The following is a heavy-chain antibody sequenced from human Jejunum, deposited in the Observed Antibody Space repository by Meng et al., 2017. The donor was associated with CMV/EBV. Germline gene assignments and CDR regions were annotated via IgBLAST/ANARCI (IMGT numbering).Heavy chain of an antibody. D-gene: IGHD4/OR15-4a*01. V-gene: IGHV1-2*06. CDR1: GYSFTAYY. CDR3: ARDRVAGGANWFDP. Sequence: ASGYSFTAYYMHWVRQAPGQGLEWMGRINPNSGVTNFAQKFQDRVTMTRDTSINTVYMDLSNLKSDDTAVYFCARDRVAGGANWFDPWDQGTLVTVS. J-gene: IGHJ5*02. CDR2: INPNSGVT.